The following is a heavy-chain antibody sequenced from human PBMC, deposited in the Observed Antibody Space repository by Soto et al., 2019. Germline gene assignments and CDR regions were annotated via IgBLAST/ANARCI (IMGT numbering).Heavy chain of an antibody. Sequence: ASVNVSCKASGYTFTSYGISWVRQAPGQGLEWMGWISAYNGNTNYAQKLQGRVTMTTDTSTSTAYMELRSLRSDDTAVYYCARVYYDFWSGYYTGIYYFDYWGQGTLVTVSS. V-gene: IGHV1-18*01. D-gene: IGHD3-3*01. J-gene: IGHJ4*02. CDR1: GYTFTSYG. CDR3: ARVYYDFWSGYYTGIYYFDY. CDR2: ISAYNGNT.